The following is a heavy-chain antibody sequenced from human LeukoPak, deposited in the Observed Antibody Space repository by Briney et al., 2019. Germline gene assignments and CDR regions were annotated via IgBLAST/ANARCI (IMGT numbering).Heavy chain of an antibody. CDR1: GYTFTGYY. V-gene: IGHV1-8*03. CDR2: MNPNSGNT. Sequence: ASVKVSCKASGYTFTGYYMHWVRQATGQGLEWMGWMNPNSGNTGYAQKFQGRVTITRNTSISTAYMELSSLRSEDTAVYYCARVRVWGRKSSACTNGVCQYSNWFDPWGQGTLVTVSS. CDR3: ARVRVWGRKSSACTNGVCQYSNWFDP. J-gene: IGHJ5*02. D-gene: IGHD2-8*01.